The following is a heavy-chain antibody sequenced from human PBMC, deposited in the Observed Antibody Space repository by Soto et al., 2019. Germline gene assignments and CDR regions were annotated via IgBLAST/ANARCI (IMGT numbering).Heavy chain of an antibody. J-gene: IGHJ6*02. D-gene: IGHD3-16*01. V-gene: IGHV2-26*01. CDR1: GFSLSDTTMG. CDR2: LFSNDEK. Sequence: QVTLKESGPVLVKPSETLTLTCSVSGFSLSDTTMGVSWIRQPPRKALEWLAHLFSNDEKSYSTSLKTRLTISKDTSRSQVVLTMTNMDPVDTATYYCARIHSITWGSYFDGMDVWGQGTTVTVSS. CDR3: ARIHSITWGSYFDGMDV.